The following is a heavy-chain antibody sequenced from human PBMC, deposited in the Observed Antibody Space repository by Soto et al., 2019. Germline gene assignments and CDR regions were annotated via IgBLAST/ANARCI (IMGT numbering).Heavy chain of an antibody. J-gene: IGHJ4*02. CDR1: GGSVSGGSYY. CDR2: IYSSGGS. CDR3: VREANYYDSSGYWDDY. V-gene: IGHV4-61*01. Sequence: PSETLSLTCTVSGGSVSGGSYYWSWIRQPPGKGLEWIGYIYSSGGSNYSPSLKSRVTISVDTSKNQFTLKLRSVTAADTAVYYCVREANYYDSSGYWDDYWGQGTLVT. D-gene: IGHD3-22*01.